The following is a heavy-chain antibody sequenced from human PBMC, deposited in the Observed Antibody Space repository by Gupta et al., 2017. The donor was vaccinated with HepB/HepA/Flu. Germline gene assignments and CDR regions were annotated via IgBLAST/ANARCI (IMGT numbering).Heavy chain of an antibody. CDR2: ISDDGSKT. J-gene: IGHJ4*02. CDR3: ARHIGIVGVTTCNY. CDR1: GFTFSSYW. V-gene: IGHV3-7*01. D-gene: IGHD1-26*01. Sequence: EVQLVESGGGLVQPGGSLRLSCAASGFTFSSYWMSWVRQAPGKGLEWVASISDDGSKTYYVDSVKGQFTISRDNAKNSLFLQMNSLRAEDTAVYYCARHIGIVGVTTCNYWGQGIPVTVSS.